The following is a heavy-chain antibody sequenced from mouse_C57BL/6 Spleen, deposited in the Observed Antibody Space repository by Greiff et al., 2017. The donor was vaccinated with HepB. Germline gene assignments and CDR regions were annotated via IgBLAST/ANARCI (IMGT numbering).Heavy chain of an antibody. CDR1: GFSLTSYG. V-gene: IGHV2-5*01. J-gene: IGHJ4*01. Sequence: VQLQQSGPGLVQPSQSLSITCTVSGFSLTSYGVHWVRQSPGKGLEWLGVIWRGGSTDYNAAFMSRLSITKDNSKSQVFFKMNSLQADDTAIYYCAKKDYGYDGYAMDYWGQGTSVTVSS. CDR3: AKKDYGYDGYAMDY. CDR2: IWRGGST. D-gene: IGHD2-2*01.